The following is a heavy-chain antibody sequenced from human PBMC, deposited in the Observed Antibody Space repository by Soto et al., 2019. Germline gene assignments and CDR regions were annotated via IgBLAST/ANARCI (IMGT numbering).Heavy chain of an antibody. CDR3: AKAHAYSSSSPSDY. CDR1: GFTFSSYA. Sequence: EVQLLESGGGLVQPGGSLRFSCAASGFTFSSYAMSWVRQAPGKGLEWVSAISGSGGSTYYADSVKGRFTISRDNSKNTLYLQMNSLRAEDTAVYYCAKAHAYSSSSPSDYWGQGTLVTVSS. CDR2: ISGSGGST. D-gene: IGHD6-6*01. V-gene: IGHV3-23*01. J-gene: IGHJ4*02.